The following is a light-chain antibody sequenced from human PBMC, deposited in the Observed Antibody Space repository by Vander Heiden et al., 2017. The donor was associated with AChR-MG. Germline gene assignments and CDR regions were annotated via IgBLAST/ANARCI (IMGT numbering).Light chain of an antibody. CDR2: WAS. V-gene: IGKV4-1*01. CDR3: QQYYSTPF. Sequence: DIVMTQPPDSLAGSLGERATINCKSSQSVLYSSNNKNYLAWYQQKPGQPPKLLIYWASTRESGVPDRFSGSGSGTDFTLTISSLQAEDVAVYYCQQYYSTPFFGGGTKVEIK. J-gene: IGKJ4*01. CDR1: QSVLYSSNNKNY.